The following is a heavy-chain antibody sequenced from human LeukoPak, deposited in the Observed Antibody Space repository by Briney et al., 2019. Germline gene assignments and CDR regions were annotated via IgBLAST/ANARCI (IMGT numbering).Heavy chain of an antibody. V-gene: IGHV1-46*01. CDR1: GYTFTSYY. Sequence: ASVKVSCKASGYTFTSYYMHWVRQAPGQGLAWMGIINSSGGSTSYAQKFQGRVTMTRDTSTSTVYMGLSSLRTEDTAVYYCASTYPAGAYYSLYYYGMDGWGQGTTVTVSS. CDR2: INSSGGST. CDR3: ASTYPAGAYYSLYYYGMDG. J-gene: IGHJ6*02. D-gene: IGHD2-21*01.